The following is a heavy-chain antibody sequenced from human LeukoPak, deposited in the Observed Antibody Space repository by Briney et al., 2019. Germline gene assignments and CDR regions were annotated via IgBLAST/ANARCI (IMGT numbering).Heavy chain of an antibody. Sequence: GGSLRLSCAASGFSFSGHAMSWVRQAPGKGLEWVSAISGGGTETYDADFVKGRFTISRDNSKSTLYLQMNSLRAEDTALYYCARLRNLVTTNLGIDYWGQGTLLTVSS. CDR1: GFSFSGHA. J-gene: IGHJ4*02. CDR2: ISGGGTET. D-gene: IGHD4-17*01. V-gene: IGHV3-23*01. CDR3: ARLRNLVTTNLGIDY.